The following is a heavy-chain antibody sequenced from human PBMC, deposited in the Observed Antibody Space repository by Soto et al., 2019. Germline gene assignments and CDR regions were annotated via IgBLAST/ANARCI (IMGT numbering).Heavy chain of an antibody. CDR3: ARRSGYSSGWYYFDY. CDR2: IYNSGRT. J-gene: IGHJ4*02. CDR1: GGSISSYY. Sequence: PSETLSLTCTASGGSISSYYWIWIRQPPGKGLEWIGYIYNSGRTNYNPSLKSRVTISVDTSKNQFSLKLSSVTAADTAVYYCARRSGYSSGWYYFDYWGQGTLGTVSS. V-gene: IGHV4-59*01. D-gene: IGHD6-19*01.